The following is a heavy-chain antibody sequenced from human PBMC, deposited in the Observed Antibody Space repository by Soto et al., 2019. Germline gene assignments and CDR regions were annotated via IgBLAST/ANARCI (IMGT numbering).Heavy chain of an antibody. CDR2: INPSGGST. J-gene: IGHJ4*02. CDR1: GYTVPSYY. CDR3: ARLQFPDY. Sequence: GASVKVSCRASGYTVPSYYMHWARQAPGQGLEWMGIINPSGGSTSYAQKFQGRVTMTRDTSTSTVYMELSSLRSEDTAVYYCARLQFPDYWGQGTLVTVS. D-gene: IGHD1-1*01. V-gene: IGHV1-46*01.